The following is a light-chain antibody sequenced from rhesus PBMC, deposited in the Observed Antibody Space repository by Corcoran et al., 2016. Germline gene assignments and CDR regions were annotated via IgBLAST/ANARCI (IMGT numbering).Light chain of an antibody. Sequence: DIQMTQSPSSLSASVGDRVTITCRASQGISRYLNWYQQKPGKAPKLLIYSANRLESGVPSRLSGSGSGNDFTLPISSLQPEAFATYYCQQYNRAPRTFGQGTKVEIK. CDR2: SAN. J-gene: IGKJ1*01. V-gene: IGKV1-32*05. CDR3: QQYNRAPRT. CDR1: QGISRY.